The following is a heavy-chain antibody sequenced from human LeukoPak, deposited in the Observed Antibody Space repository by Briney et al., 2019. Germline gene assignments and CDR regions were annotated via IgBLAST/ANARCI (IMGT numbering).Heavy chain of an antibody. V-gene: IGHV4-61*02. Sequence: SETLSLTCTVSGGSISSGSYYWSWIRQPAGQGLEYIGRMYTSGSTNYNPSLKSRVTISVDTSKNQFSLKLSSVAAADTAVYYCARDHCSSTSCYAYFDYWGQGTLVTVSS. CDR2: MYTSGST. D-gene: IGHD2-2*01. CDR1: GGSISSGSYY. CDR3: ARDHCSSTSCYAYFDY. J-gene: IGHJ4*02.